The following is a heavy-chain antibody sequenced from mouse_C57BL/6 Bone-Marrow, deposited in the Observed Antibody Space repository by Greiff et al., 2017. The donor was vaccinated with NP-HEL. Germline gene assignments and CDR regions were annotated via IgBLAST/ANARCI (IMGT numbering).Heavy chain of an antibody. Sequence: VQLQQPGAELVMPGASVKLSCKASGYTFTSYWMHWVKQRPGQGLEWIGEIDPSDSYTNYNQKFKGKSTLTVDKSSSTAYMQLSSLTSEDSAVYYCARGWGGYYFDYWGQGTTLTVSS. CDR2: IDPSDSYT. CDR3: ARGWGGYYFDY. CDR1: GYTFTSYW. J-gene: IGHJ2*01. D-gene: IGHD3-3*01. V-gene: IGHV1-69*01.